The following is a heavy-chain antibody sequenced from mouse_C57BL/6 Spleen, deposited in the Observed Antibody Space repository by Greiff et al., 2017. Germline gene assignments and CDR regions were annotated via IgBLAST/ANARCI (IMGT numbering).Heavy chain of an antibody. CDR2: IYPRDGST. CDR1: GYTFTSYD. Sequence: QVHVKQSGPELVKPGASVTLSCKASGYTFTSYDINWVKQRPGQGLEWIGWIYPRDGSTEYTEKFKGKAKLTVDTSSSTAYMELHSLTSEDSAVYFCARSGGYFDVWGTGTTVTVSS. V-gene: IGHV1-85*01. J-gene: IGHJ1*03. D-gene: IGHD3-1*01. CDR3: ARSGGYFDV.